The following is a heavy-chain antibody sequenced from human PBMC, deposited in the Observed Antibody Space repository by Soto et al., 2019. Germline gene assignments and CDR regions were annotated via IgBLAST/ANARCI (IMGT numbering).Heavy chain of an antibody. CDR1: GGSFSSDSFI. J-gene: IGHJ6*02. V-gene: IGHV4-31*03. CDR2: INYSGST. CDR3: ARDHKWDGMDV. D-gene: IGHD1-26*01. Sequence: PSETLSLTCSVSGGSFSSDSFIWSWVRQFPGKGLERIGYINYSGSTYYNPSLRSRITMSVDTSKNQFSLNLSSVTAADTAVYYCARDHKWDGMDVWGQGTTVTVS.